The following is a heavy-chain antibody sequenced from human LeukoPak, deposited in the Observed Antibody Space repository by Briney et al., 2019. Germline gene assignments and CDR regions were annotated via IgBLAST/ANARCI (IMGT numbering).Heavy chain of an antibody. Sequence: SETLSLTCTVSGGSISSYYWSWIRQPPGKGLEWIGYIYYSGTTNYNPSLKSRVTISVDTSKNQFSLKLSSVTAADTAVYYCAGYYDFYGMDVWGQGTTVTVSS. CDR1: GGSISSYY. V-gene: IGHV4-59*08. D-gene: IGHD3-3*01. CDR2: IYYSGTT. J-gene: IGHJ6*02. CDR3: AGYYDFYGMDV.